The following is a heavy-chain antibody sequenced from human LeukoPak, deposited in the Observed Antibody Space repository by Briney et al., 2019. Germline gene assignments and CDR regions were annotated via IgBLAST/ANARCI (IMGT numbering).Heavy chain of an antibody. CDR1: GGTFSSYA. V-gene: IGHV1-69*05. CDR2: IIPIFGTA. D-gene: IGHD3-22*01. Sequence: SVKVSCKASGGTFSSYAISWVRQAPGQGLEWMGGIIPIFGTANYAQKLQGRVTITTDTSTSTAYMELRSLRSDDTAVYYCARDEPSGYYYSDWGQGTLVTVSS. CDR3: ARDEPSGYYYSD. J-gene: IGHJ4*02.